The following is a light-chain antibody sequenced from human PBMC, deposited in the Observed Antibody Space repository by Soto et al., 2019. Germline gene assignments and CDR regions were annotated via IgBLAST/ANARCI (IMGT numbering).Light chain of an antibody. CDR3: QQYDDLPIT. Sequence: DIQMTQSPSSVSASVGDRVTITCRASQDISHFLNWYQQKPGKAPKLLIYDASNLQTGVPSRFSGRGSGTDFTFTISSLQPDDSGTYYCQQYDDLPITFGQGTRLEIK. V-gene: IGKV1-33*01. CDR2: DAS. CDR1: QDISHF. J-gene: IGKJ5*01.